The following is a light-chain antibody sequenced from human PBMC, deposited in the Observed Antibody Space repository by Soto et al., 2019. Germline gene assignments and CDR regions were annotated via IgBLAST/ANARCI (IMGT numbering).Light chain of an antibody. CDR3: QQYVTYSRT. CDR1: QSISSW. J-gene: IGKJ1*01. V-gene: IGKV1-5*03. Sequence: DIQMTQSPSTLSASVGDRVTITCWASQSISSWLAWYQQRPGKAPKLLIYKASSLESGVPSRFSGSGSGTEFTLTISSLQPDDFATYYCQQYVTYSRTFGQGTKVETK. CDR2: KAS.